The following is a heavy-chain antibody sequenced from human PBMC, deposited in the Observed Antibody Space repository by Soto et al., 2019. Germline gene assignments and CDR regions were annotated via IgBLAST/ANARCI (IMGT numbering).Heavy chain of an antibody. CDR3: ATNLELLPSDY. CDR2: IRSKANSYAT. Sequence: PGGSLRLSCAASGFPFSGSPMHWARQASGKGLEWVGRIRSKANSYATAYAASVKGRFTISRDDSKNTAYLQMNSLRAEDTAVYYCATNLELLPSDYWGQGTLVTVSS. V-gene: IGHV3-73*01. D-gene: IGHD1-7*01. CDR1: GFPFSGSP. J-gene: IGHJ4*02.